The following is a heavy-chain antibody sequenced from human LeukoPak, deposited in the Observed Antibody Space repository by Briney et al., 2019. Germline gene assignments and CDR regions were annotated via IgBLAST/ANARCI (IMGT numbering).Heavy chain of an antibody. V-gene: IGHV4-59*08. D-gene: IGHD6-13*01. Sequence: SETLSLTCSVSGGSISRYFWSWIRQPPGKGLEWIGYISYSGSTYYNPSLKSRVTISVDTSENQFSLKVSSMTAADTAVYYCARNGRQQAYYFDYWGQGILVTVSS. CDR1: GGSISRYF. CDR2: ISYSGST. J-gene: IGHJ4*02. CDR3: ARNGRQQAYYFDY.